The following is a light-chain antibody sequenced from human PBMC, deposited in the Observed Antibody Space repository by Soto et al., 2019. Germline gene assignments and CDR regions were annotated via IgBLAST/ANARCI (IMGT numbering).Light chain of an antibody. Sequence: QSVLTQPRSVSGSPGQSVTISCTGTSSDVGGYNYVSWYQQHPGKAPKLMIYDVSKRPSGVPDRFSGSKSGNPASLTISGLQAADEADYYCCSYAGSYTWVFGGGTKLTVL. V-gene: IGLV2-11*01. CDR2: DVS. J-gene: IGLJ3*02. CDR1: SSDVGGYNY. CDR3: CSYAGSYTWV.